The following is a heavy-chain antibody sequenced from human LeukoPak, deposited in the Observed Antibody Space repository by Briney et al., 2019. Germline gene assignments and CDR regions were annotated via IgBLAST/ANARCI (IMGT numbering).Heavy chain of an antibody. CDR2: ISGSGGST. D-gene: IGHD2-21*01. J-gene: IGHJ4*02. CDR1: GFTFSDYW. Sequence: GGSLRLSCAASGFTFSDYWMQWVRQAPGKGLVWVSAISGSGGSTYYADSVKGRFTISRDNSKNTLYLQMNSLRAEDTAVYYCPVAYCGGDCYRDYWGQGTLVTVSS. CDR3: PVAYCGGDCYRDY. V-gene: IGHV3-23*01.